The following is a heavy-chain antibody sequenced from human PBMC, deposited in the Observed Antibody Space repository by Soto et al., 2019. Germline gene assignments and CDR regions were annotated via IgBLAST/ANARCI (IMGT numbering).Heavy chain of an antibody. J-gene: IGHJ4*02. CDR1: GGSISSSSYY. CDR3: ARLLRFLEERIDY. Sequence: SETLSLTCTVSGGSISSSSYYWGWIRQPPGKGLEWIGSIYYSGSTYYNPSLKSRVTISVDTSKNQFSLKLSSVTAADTAVYYCARLLRFLEERIDYWGQGTLVTVSS. D-gene: IGHD3-3*01. V-gene: IGHV4-39*01. CDR2: IYYSGST.